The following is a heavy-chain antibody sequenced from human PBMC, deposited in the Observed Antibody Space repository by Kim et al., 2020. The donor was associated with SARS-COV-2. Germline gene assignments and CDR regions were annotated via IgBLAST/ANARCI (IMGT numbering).Heavy chain of an antibody. CDR2: ST. CDR3: AKGHLVTFDY. Sequence: STYCADSVKGRFTISRDNSKNTLYLQMTSLRAEDTAVYYCAKGHLVTFDYWGQGTLVTVSS. V-gene: IGHV3-23*01. J-gene: IGHJ4*02.